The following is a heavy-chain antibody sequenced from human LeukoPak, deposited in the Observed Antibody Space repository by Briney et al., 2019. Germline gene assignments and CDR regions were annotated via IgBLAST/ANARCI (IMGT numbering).Heavy chain of an antibody. Sequence: ASVKVSCKVSGYTLTELSMHWVRQAPGQGLEWMGWISGYNGNTNYAQKVQGRVTMTRNTSISTAYMELSSLRSEDTAVYYCARGPQYSYGGMDVWGQGTTVTVSS. CDR3: ARGPQYSYGGMDV. D-gene: IGHD5-18*01. CDR2: ISGYNGNT. CDR1: GYTLTELS. V-gene: IGHV1-8*01. J-gene: IGHJ6*02.